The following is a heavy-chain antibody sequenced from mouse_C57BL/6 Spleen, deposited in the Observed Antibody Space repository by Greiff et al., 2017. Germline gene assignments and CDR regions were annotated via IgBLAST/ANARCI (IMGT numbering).Heavy chain of an antibody. D-gene: IGHD2-10*01. CDR1: GYAFSSSW. J-gene: IGHJ3*01. Sequence: QVQLQQSGPELVKPGASVKISCKASGYAFSSSWMNWVKQRPGKGLEWIGRIYPGDGDTNYNGKFKGKATLTADKSSSTAYMQLSSLTSEDSAVYFCARSYDDPAWFAYWGQGTLVTVSA. CDR2: IYPGDGDT. CDR3: ARSYDDPAWFAY. V-gene: IGHV1-82*01.